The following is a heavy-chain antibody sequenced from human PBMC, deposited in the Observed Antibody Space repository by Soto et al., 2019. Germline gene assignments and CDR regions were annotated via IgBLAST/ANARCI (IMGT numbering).Heavy chain of an antibody. Sequence: PSEALSVTCTVSGGSISRNYWTWIRQPPGKGLEWIGCVYNSGSTNYNPSLKSRVTISEDTSKSQFSLKVNSMTAADTAVYYCARYRREAVAGYTLDNWGQGILVTVSS. J-gene: IGHJ4*02. CDR2: VYNSGST. V-gene: IGHV4-59*01. D-gene: IGHD6-13*01. CDR3: ARYRREAVAGYTLDN. CDR1: GGSISRNY.